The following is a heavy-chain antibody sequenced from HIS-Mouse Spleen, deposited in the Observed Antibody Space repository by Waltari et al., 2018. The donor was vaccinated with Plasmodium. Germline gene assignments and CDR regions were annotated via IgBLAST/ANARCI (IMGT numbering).Heavy chain of an antibody. V-gene: IGHV3-21*01. CDR2: ISSSSSYI. CDR3: AREDILTGYYNDYWYFDL. D-gene: IGHD3-9*01. CDR1: GFTFRSSR. Sequence: EVQLVESGGGLVKPGGSLRLSCAASGFTFRSSRMNWVRQAPGKGLEWVSSISSSSSYIYYADSVKGRFTISRDNAKNSLYLQMNSLRAEDTAVYYCAREDILTGYYNDYWYFDLWGRGTLVTVSS. J-gene: IGHJ2*01.